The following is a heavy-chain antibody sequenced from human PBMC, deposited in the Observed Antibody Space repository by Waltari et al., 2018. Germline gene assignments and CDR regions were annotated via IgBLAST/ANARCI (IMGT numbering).Heavy chain of an antibody. Sequence: QVQLQESGPGLVKPSETLSLTCTVSGGSISSYYWSWIRQPPGKGLEWIGEVNHSGSTNHNPALKSRVTISVDTSKNQFSLKLSSVTAADTAVYYCARVRLNLMITFGGVIAGKWYVDLWGRGTLVTVSS. CDR2: VNHSGST. V-gene: IGHV4-59*12. CDR3: ARVRLNLMITFGGVIAGKWYVDL. J-gene: IGHJ2*01. D-gene: IGHD3-16*02. CDR1: GGSISSYY.